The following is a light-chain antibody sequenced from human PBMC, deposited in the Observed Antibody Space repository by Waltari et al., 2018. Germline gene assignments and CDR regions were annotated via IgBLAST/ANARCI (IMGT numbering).Light chain of an antibody. CDR1: AFKY. V-gene: IGLV2-8*01. CDR3: SSYASTNNLRNV. Sequence: QSALTQPPSASGSEGQSVTISCTGAFKYVSWYQKHPGKAPKLLIYDVFKRPSGVTDRFAGSQSGDTATLTVSGVQSEDEAVYYCSSYASTNNLRNVFGTGTRLTVL. J-gene: IGLJ1*01. CDR2: DVF.